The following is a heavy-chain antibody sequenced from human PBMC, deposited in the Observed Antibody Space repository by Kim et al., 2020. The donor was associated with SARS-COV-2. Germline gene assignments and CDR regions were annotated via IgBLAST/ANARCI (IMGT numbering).Heavy chain of an antibody. Sequence: SVKGRFTISRDNSKNTLYLQMNSLRAEDTAVYYCARDRFPYGSGSYPTDYWGQGTLVTVSS. D-gene: IGHD3-10*01. CDR3: ARDRFPYGSGSYPTDY. J-gene: IGHJ4*02. V-gene: IGHV3-30*07.